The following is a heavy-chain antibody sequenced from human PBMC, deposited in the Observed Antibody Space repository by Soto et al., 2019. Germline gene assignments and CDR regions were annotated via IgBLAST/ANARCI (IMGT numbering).Heavy chain of an antibody. CDR2: ISVYNGNT. CDR3: ARDLRIAARLVWGISDY. J-gene: IGHJ4*02. Sequence: GASVKVSCKASGYTFTSYGISWVRQAPGQGLEWMGWISVYNGNTNYAQKLQGRVTMTTDTSTSTAYMELRSLRSDDTAVYYCARDLRIAARLVWGISDYWGQGTLVTVSS. V-gene: IGHV1-18*01. CDR1: GYTFTSYG. D-gene: IGHD6-6*01.